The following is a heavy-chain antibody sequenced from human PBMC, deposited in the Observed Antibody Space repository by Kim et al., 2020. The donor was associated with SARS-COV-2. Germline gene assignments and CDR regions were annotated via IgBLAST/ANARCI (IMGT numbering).Heavy chain of an antibody. J-gene: IGHJ4*02. CDR1: GYSFTSYW. D-gene: IGHD3-9*01. Sequence: GESLKISCKGSGYSFTSYWIGWVRQMPGKGLEWMGIIYPGDSDTRYSPSFQGQVTISADKSISTAYLQWSSLKASDTAMYYCARQVPVLRYCGYFDYWGQGTLVTVSS. CDR3: ARQVPVLRYCGYFDY. CDR2: IYPGDSDT. V-gene: IGHV5-51*01.